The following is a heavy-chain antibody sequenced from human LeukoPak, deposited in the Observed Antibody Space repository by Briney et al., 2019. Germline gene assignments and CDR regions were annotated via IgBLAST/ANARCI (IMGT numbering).Heavy chain of an antibody. V-gene: IGHV3-33*01. CDR3: ARSNQADDY. CDR1: GFIFSGYG. J-gene: IGHJ4*02. D-gene: IGHD1-14*01. CDR2: IRYEGSNK. Sequence: GGSLRLSCAASGFIFSGYGMHWVRQAPGKGLQWVTFIRYEGSNKYYADSVKGRFTISRDNAKNTLYLQMDSLRAEDTGVYYCARSNQADDYWGQGTLVTVSS.